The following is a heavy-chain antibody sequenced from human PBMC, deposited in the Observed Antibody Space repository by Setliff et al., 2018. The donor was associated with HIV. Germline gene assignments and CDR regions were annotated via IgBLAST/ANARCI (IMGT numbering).Heavy chain of an antibody. Sequence: SVKVSCKPSGGTFSSYAISWVRQAPGQGLEWMGGIIPIFATAHYAQKFQGRVTITADESTYTAYIELSSLRSEDTAVYYCARSRTDDGSGRYYNNDWFDSWGQGTLVTVSS. CDR2: IIPIFATA. CDR1: GGTFSSYA. J-gene: IGHJ5*01. D-gene: IGHD3-10*01. V-gene: IGHV1-69*13. CDR3: ARSRTDDGSGRYYNNDWFDS.